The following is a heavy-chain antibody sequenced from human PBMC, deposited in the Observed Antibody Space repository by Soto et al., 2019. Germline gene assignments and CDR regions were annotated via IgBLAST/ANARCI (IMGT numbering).Heavy chain of an antibody. J-gene: IGHJ4*02. D-gene: IGHD5-12*01. Sequence: KPSETLSLTCTVSGASISYGGFSWSWIRQPPGKGLEWIGYISHLESTYFHPSFKSRLTMSIDRTRNQFSLKLSSVTAADMAVYYCARGGGYDSFDYWGQGVLVTVSS. CDR2: ISHLEST. CDR3: ARGGGYDSFDY. V-gene: IGHV4-30-2*01. CDR1: GASISYGGFS.